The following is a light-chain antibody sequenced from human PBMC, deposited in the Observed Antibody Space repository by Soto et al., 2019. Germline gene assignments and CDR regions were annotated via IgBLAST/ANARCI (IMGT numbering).Light chain of an antibody. J-gene: IGKJ1*01. CDR2: GAS. V-gene: IGKV3-20*01. CDR3: QQYGSSWT. Sequence: EIVLTQSPGTLSLSPGERATLSCRASQSVSSSSLAWYQQKPGQAPRLLIYGASNRATGIPDRFSGSGSGTDFTLTISRLEPEDFAVYYCQQYGSSWTFGQGTKVEIK. CDR1: QSVSSSS.